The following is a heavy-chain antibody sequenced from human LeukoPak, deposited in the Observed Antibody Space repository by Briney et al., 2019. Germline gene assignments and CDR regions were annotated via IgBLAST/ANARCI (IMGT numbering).Heavy chain of an antibody. D-gene: IGHD7-27*01. CDR1: GFTFSSYW. CDR3: TRDLGSNWGSGYFDY. J-gene: IGHJ4*02. Sequence: PGGSLRLSCAASGFTFSSYWMSWVRQAPGKGLEWVANIKQDGSEKYYVDSVKGRFTISRDNAKNSLYLQMNSLRAEDTAVYYCTRDLGSNWGSGYFDYWGQGTLVTVSS. CDR2: IKQDGSEK. V-gene: IGHV3-7*01.